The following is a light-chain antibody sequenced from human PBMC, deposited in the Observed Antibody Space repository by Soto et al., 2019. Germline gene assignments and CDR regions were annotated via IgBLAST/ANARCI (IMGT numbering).Light chain of an antibody. CDR1: QSISSY. J-gene: IGKJ2*01. CDR2: AAS. V-gene: IGKV1-39*01. Sequence: DIQMTQSPSSLSASVGDRVTITCRASQSISSYLNWYQQKPGKSPKLLIYAASSLQSGVPSRFSGSGSGTDLTLTISSLQPEDFANYYCQQSYSTPYTFGQGTKLEIK. CDR3: QQSYSTPYT.